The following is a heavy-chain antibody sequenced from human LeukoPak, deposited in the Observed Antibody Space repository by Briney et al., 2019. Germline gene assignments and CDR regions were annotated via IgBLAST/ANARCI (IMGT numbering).Heavy chain of an antibody. D-gene: IGHD2-2*01. CDR1: GGSISSYY. J-gene: IGHJ5*02. Sequence: PSETLSLTCAVSGGSISSYYWSWIRQPPGKGLERIGYIYYSGSTNYNPSLKSRVTISVDTSKNQFSLKLSSVTAADTAVYYCARRYCSSTSCYRGWFDPWGQGTLITVSS. CDR3: ARRYCSSTSCYRGWFDP. V-gene: IGHV4-59*08. CDR2: IYYSGST.